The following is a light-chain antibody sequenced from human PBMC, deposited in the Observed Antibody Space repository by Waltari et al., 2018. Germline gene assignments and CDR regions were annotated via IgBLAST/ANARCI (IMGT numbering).Light chain of an antibody. CDR3: QQYNEWPRT. V-gene: IGKV3-15*01. CDR1: QSVSSN. Sequence: EIVMTQSPATLSVSPGERATLSCRASQSVSSNLAWYQQRPGQAPRLLIHGASTRATGIPSRFSGSESVTEFTLTISSLQSEDFAVYHCQQYNEWPRTFGQGTKVEIK. CDR2: GAS. J-gene: IGKJ1*01.